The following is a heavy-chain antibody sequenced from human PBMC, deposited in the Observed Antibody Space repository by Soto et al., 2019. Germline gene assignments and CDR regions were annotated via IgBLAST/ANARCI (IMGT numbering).Heavy chain of an antibody. Sequence: GGSLRLSCAASGFTFSSYSMNWVRQAPGKGLEWVSYISSSSSTIYYADSVKGRFTISRDNAKNSLYLQMNSLRAEDTAVYYCARPRSYDSSGPHAFDIWGQGTMVTVSS. CDR2: ISSSSSTI. CDR1: GFTFSSYS. V-gene: IGHV3-48*04. D-gene: IGHD3-22*01. J-gene: IGHJ3*02. CDR3: ARPRSYDSSGPHAFDI.